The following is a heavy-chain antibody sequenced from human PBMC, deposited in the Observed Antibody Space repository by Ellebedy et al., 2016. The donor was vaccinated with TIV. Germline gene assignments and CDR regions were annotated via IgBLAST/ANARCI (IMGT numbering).Heavy chain of an antibody. CDR2: ISSSGTYI. Sequence: GESLKISCEASGFTFSSFTMNWVRQAPGRGLEWVSSISSSGTYIHNADSVKGRFTISRDNAKNSLYLQMNRLRVEDTAIYYCARPAASYSSSWYDFDCWGQGTLVTV. CDR3: ARPAASYSSSWYDFDC. J-gene: IGHJ4*02. CDR1: GFTFSSFT. D-gene: IGHD6-13*01. V-gene: IGHV3-21*01.